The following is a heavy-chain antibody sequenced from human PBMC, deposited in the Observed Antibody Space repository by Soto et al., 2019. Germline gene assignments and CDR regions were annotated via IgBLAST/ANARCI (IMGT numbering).Heavy chain of an antibody. J-gene: IGHJ4*02. Sequence: PSETLSLTCAVYGGSFSGYYWSWIRQPPGKGLEWIGEINHSGSTNYNPSLKSRVTISVDTSKNQFSLKLSSVTAADTAVYYCAASSVAAAGPNTFDYWGQGTLVTAPQ. CDR2: INHSGST. CDR3: AASSVAAAGPNTFDY. D-gene: IGHD6-13*01. CDR1: GGSFSGYY. V-gene: IGHV4-34*01.